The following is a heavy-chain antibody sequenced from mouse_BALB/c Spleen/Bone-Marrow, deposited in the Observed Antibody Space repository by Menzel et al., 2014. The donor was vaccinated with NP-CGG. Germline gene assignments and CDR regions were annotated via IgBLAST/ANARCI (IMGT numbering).Heavy chain of an antibody. Sequence: EVMLVESGGGLVQPGGSRKLSCAASGFTFSSFGMHWVRQAPEKELEWVAYISSVCSTIYYADTVKGRFTISRDNPKNTLFLQMTSLRSEDTAMYYCARRGSNHWYFDVWGAGTTVTVSS. CDR2: ISSVCSTI. J-gene: IGHJ1*01. CDR3: ARRGSNHWYFDV. D-gene: IGHD1-1*01. CDR1: GFTFSSFG. V-gene: IGHV5-17*02.